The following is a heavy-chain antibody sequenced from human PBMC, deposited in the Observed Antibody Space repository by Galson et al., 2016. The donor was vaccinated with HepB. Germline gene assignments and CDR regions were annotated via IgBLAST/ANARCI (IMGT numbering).Heavy chain of an antibody. V-gene: IGHV1-18*04. CDR3: GRDRLVGYELVFGVDV. CDR2: IVPHNDKK. Sequence: SVKVSCKASGYTFSDYGIHWVRQAPGQGLEWMGWIVPHNDKKYYAQRFQGRITMTTDTSSRTAYMELRRLTSDDTAVYFCGRDRLVGYELVFGVDVWGPGTTVTVAS. CDR1: GYTFSDYG. J-gene: IGHJ6*02. D-gene: IGHD3-9*01.